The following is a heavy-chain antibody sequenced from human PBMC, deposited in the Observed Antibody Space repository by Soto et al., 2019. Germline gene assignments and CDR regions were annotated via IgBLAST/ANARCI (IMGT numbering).Heavy chain of an antibody. V-gene: IGHV3-23*01. Sequence: GGSLRLSCAASGFTFSSYAMSWVRQAPGKGLEWVSAISGSGGSTYYADSVKGRFTISRDNSKNTLYLQMNSLRAEDTAVYYCAKDQGYYYDSSGYYYRVGNWDYWGQGTLVTVSS. CDR1: GFTFSSYA. D-gene: IGHD3-22*01. J-gene: IGHJ4*02. CDR3: AKDQGYYYDSSGYYYRVGNWDY. CDR2: ISGSGGST.